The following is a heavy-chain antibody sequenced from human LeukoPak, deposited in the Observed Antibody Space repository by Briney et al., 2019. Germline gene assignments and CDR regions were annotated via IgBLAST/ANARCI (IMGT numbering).Heavy chain of an antibody. V-gene: IGHV1-18*01. CDR1: GYTFTSYG. CDR3: AREPRGYCSSTSCCTTYYYYGMDV. D-gene: IGHD2-2*02. J-gene: IGHJ6*02. CDR2: ISAYNGNT. Sequence: ASVKVSCKASGYTFTSYGISWVRQAPGQGLEWMGWISAYNGNTNYAQKLQGRVTMTTDTSTSTAYMELRSLRSDDTAVYYCAREPRGYCSSTSCCTTYYYYGMDVWGQGTTVTVSS.